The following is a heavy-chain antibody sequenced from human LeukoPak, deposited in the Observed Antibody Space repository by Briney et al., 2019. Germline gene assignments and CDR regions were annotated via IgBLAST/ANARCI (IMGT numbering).Heavy chain of an antibody. J-gene: IGHJ5*02. CDR2: IYPGDSDT. Sequence: GESLKISCKGSGYNFTTYWIGWVRQMPGKGLEWMGIIYPGDSDTIYSPSFQGQVTIPADKSINTAYLQWSSLKASDTAMYYCGRLSRETTVTTWFDPWGHGTLVTVSS. D-gene: IGHD4-17*01. CDR3: GRLSRETTVTTWFDP. V-gene: IGHV5-51*01. CDR1: GYNFTTYW.